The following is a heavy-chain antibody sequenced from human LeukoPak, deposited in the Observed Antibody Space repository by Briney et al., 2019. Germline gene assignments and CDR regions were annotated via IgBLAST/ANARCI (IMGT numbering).Heavy chain of an antibody. CDR1: GYPFSGYY. V-gene: IGHV1-2*02. J-gene: IGHJ4*02. Sequence: ASVKVSCKASGYPFSGYYINWVRYGPGQGLEWMGWIKPNSGDTNYAQKFQGRLTMTRDTTISTVYMELNRLRSDDTAVYYCARGDGWELAVDYWGQGTLITVSS. CDR2: IKPNSGDT. D-gene: IGHD1-26*01. CDR3: ARGDGWELAVDY.